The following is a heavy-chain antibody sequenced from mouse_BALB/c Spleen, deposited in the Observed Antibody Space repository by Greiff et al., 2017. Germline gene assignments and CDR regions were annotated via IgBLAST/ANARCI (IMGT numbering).Heavy chain of an antibody. Sequence: EVKLMESGGGLVQPGGSRKLSCAASGFTFSSFGMHWVRQAPEKGLEWVAYISSGSSTIYYADTVKGRFTISRDNPKNTLFLQMTSLRSEDTAMYYCARWGTVLDYWGQGTTLTVSS. CDR1: GFTFSSFG. CDR3: ARWGTVLDY. CDR2: ISSGSSTI. V-gene: IGHV5-17*02. J-gene: IGHJ2*01. D-gene: IGHD1-1*01.